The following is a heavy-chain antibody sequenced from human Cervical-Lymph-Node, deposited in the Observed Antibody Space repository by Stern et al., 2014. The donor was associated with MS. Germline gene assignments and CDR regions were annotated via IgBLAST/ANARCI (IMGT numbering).Heavy chain of an antibody. V-gene: IGHV1-46*01. CDR1: GYTFTSYY. CDR3: ARRTAVGTTASLDY. J-gene: IGHJ4*02. D-gene: IGHD1-26*01. Sequence: VQLVQSGAEMEQPGASVKVSCKASGYTFTSYYIHWVRKAPGQGLEWMGIIDPSGVGTNYAQNFQGRVTMTSDTSTSTVYMELSSLRSEDTAVYYCARRTAVGTTASLDYWGQGTLVTVSS. CDR2: IDPSGVGT.